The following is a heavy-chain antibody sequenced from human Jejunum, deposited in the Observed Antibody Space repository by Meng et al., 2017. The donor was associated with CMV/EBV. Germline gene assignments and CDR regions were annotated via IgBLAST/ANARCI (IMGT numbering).Heavy chain of an antibody. CDR2: FYYTGST. CDR3: AGQSDILTGPEDH. D-gene: IGHD3-9*01. V-gene: IGHV4-59*01. CDR1: NDSIHDYY. J-gene: IGHJ4*02. Sequence: VTNDSIHDYYWSWIRQPPGKGLEWIGYFYYTGSTNYNPSLKSRVTMSIDRFKNQFSLKVTSVTAADTAMYFCAGQSDILTGPEDHWGQGTLVTVSS.